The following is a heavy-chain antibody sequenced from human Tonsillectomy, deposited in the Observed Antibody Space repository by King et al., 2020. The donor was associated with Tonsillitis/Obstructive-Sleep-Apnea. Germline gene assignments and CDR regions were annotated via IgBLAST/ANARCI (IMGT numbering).Heavy chain of an antibody. D-gene: IGHD6-19*01. CDR2: ISYDGSNK. CDR1: GFTFSSYA. Sequence: VQLVESGGGVVQPGRSLRLSCAASGFTFSSYAMHWVRQAPGKGLEWVAVISYDGSNKYYVDSVKGRFTISRDNSKNTLYLQMNSLRAEDTAVNYCAREAVVGTIEGGIDYWGQGTLVTVSS. J-gene: IGHJ4*02. V-gene: IGHV3-30*04. CDR3: AREAVVGTIEGGIDY.